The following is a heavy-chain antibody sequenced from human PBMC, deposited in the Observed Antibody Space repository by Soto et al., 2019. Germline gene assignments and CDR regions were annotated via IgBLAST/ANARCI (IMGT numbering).Heavy chain of an antibody. CDR3: ASRGYSYGYYHDAFDI. V-gene: IGHV1-46*01. Sequence: ASVKVSCKASGYTFTSYYMHWVRQAPGQGLEWMGIINPSGGSTSYAQKFQGRVTMTRDTSTSTVYMELSSLRSEDTAVYYCASRGYSYGYYHDAFDIWGQGTMVTVSS. CDR1: GYTFTSYY. J-gene: IGHJ3*02. CDR2: INPSGGST. D-gene: IGHD5-18*01.